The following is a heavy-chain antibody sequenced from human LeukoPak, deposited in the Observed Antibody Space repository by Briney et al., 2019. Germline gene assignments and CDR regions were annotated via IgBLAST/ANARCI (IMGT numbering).Heavy chain of an antibody. Sequence: PSQTLSLTCTVSGGSISSGGYSWSWIRQHPGKGLEWIGYIYYSGSTYYNPSLKSLVTISVDTSKNQFSLKLSSVTAADTAVYYCARDLIGQATYYYYGMDVWGQGTTVTVSS. CDR1: GGSISSGGYS. CDR3: ARDLIGQATYYYYGMDV. CDR2: IYYSGST. D-gene: IGHD2/OR15-2a*01. V-gene: IGHV4-31*01. J-gene: IGHJ6*02.